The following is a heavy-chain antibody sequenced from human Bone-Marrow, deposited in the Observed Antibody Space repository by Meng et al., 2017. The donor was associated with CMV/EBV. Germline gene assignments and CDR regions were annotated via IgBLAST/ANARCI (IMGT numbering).Heavy chain of an antibody. J-gene: IGHJ5*02. D-gene: IGHD2-2*01. CDR3: ARGGSSALYTWFDP. V-gene: IGHV1-18*01. Sequence: ASVKVSCKTSGYNFYKFQIDWVRQAPGQGLEWVGWSGGSSYVQDLQGRVTMIQDASTTTAYMELMNLRSGDTAVYYCARGGSSALYTWFDPWGQGTLVTVSS. CDR1: GYNFYKFQ. CDR2: SGGS.